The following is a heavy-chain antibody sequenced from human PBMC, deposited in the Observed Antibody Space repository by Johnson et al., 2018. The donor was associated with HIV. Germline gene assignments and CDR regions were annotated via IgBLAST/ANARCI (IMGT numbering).Heavy chain of an antibody. D-gene: IGHD3/OR15-3a*01. CDR3: ARDWDWGGAFDI. J-gene: IGHJ3*02. CDR1: GFSFSTYA. V-gene: IGHV3-30-3*01. Sequence: QVQLVESGGGVVRPGGSLRLSCAASGFSFSTYAMHWVLPAPCKGLEWVAVISYDGSNKHYADSVKGRLTISRDNSKNTLYLQMNSLRAEDTAVYYCARDWDWGGAFDIWGQGTMVTVSS. CDR2: ISYDGSNK.